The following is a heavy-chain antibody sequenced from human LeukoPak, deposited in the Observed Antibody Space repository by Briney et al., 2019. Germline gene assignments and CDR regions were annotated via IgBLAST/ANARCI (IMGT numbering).Heavy chain of an antibody. Sequence: GGSLRLPCAASGFTFSSCGMHWVRQAPGKGLEWVGVVSFDESNKYYSDSVKGRFTISRDNSKNTLYLQMNSLRGDDTAVYYCAKGLQPGSMYYFDSWGQGTLVTVSS. CDR2: VSFDESNK. D-gene: IGHD5-18*01. CDR1: GFTFSSCG. V-gene: IGHV3-30*18. CDR3: AKGLQPGSMYYFDS. J-gene: IGHJ4*02.